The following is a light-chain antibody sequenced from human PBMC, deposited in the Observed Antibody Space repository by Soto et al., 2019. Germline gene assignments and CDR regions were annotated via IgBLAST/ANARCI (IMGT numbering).Light chain of an antibody. Sequence: EIVLTQSPGTLSVSPGDRVTLSCRASQSVRINSAWYQQKPGQAPRLLIYGASTRATGIPARFSGSGYGTEFTLTISSLQSEDFATYYCQQYYSYPRTFGQGTKVDI. J-gene: IGKJ1*01. CDR3: QQYYSYPRT. CDR1: QSVRIN. CDR2: GAS. V-gene: IGKV3-15*01.